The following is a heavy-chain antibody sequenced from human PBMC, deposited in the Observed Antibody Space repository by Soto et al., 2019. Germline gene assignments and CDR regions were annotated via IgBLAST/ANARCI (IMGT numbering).Heavy chain of an antibody. D-gene: IGHD4-17*01. CDR2: IYYTGSA. CDR1: GATISNSPCY. V-gene: IGHV4-31*03. J-gene: IGHJ3*01. CDR3: AREGPRDGDDAFDF. Sequence: SETLSLTCTVFGATISNSPCYWGWIRHHPGKGLELIGAIYYTGSAYYSSSLKSRLTISVDTSKNQFSLSLISVTAADTAVYYCAREGPRDGDDAFDFWGQGTMVTVSS.